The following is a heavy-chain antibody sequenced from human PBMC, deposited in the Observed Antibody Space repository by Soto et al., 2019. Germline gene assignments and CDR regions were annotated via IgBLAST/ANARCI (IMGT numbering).Heavy chain of an antibody. CDR1: GGSISSSSYF. Sequence: SETLSLTCTVSGGSISSSSYFWGWIRQPPGKGLEWIGSIYYSGSTYYNPSLKSRVTVSVDTSKNQFSLKLSSVTAADTAVYYCARESFYDSGGFHGFDSWGQGTLVTVSS. CDR3: ARESFYDSGGFHGFDS. D-gene: IGHD3-22*01. CDR2: IYYSGST. V-gene: IGHV4-39*07. J-gene: IGHJ4*02.